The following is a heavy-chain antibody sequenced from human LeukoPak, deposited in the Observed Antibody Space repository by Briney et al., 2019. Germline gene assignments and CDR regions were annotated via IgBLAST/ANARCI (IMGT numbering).Heavy chain of an antibody. CDR3: ARVSLGYCSGGTCYFQDH. Sequence: DSVKVSCKASGYTFTSYGISWVRQAPGQGLEWMGWISAYNGNTNYAQKFQGRVTMTRSTSISTAYMELSSLTSEDTAVYYCARVSLGYCSGGTCYFQDHWGQGTLVTVSS. J-gene: IGHJ4*02. CDR2: ISAYNGNT. V-gene: IGHV1-18*01. CDR1: GYTFTSYG. D-gene: IGHD2-15*01.